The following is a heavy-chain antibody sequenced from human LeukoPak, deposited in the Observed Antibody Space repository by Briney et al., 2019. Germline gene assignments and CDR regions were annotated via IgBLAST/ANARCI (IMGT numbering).Heavy chain of an antibody. Sequence: GGSLRLSCAASGFVFSNYGVHWVRQAPGKGLEWVTFVRYDGSNEYYADSVKGRFTISRDNSKNTLYLQMNSLTTEDTGVYSCAKDSNSGYVSVGPNYWGLGTLVTVSS. CDR2: VRYDGSNE. CDR3: AKDSNSGYVSVGPNY. CDR1: GFVFSNYG. D-gene: IGHD5-12*01. J-gene: IGHJ4*02. V-gene: IGHV3-30*02.